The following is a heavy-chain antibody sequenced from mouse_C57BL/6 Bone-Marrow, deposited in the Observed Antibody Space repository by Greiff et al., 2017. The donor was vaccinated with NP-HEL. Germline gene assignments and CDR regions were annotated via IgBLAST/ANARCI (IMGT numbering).Heavy chain of an antibody. V-gene: IGHV5-9*01. D-gene: IGHD1-1*01. CDR3: ARPLSSYPFAY. CDR1: GFTFSSYT. Sequence: EVKVEESGGGLVKPGGSLKLSCAASGFTFSSYTMSWVRQTPEKRLEWVATISGGGGNTYYPDSVKGRFTISRDNAKNTLYLQMSSLRSEDTALYYCARPLSSYPFAYWGQGTLVTVSA. J-gene: IGHJ3*01. CDR2: ISGGGGNT.